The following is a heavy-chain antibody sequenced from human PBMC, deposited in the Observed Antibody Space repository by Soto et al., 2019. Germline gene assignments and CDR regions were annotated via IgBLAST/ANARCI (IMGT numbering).Heavy chain of an antibody. V-gene: IGHV4-28*01. CDR1: GYSISSSNW. D-gene: IGHD1-26*01. CDR2: IYYSGTT. Sequence: QVQLQESGPGLVKPSDTLSLTCAVSGYSISSSNWWGWIRQPPGKGLEWIGYIYYSGTTYYNPSLKSRVTMSVDTSRNQVSRKLTSVTAVDTAVYYCASREIQGPIDYWGQGTLVTVSS. J-gene: IGHJ4*02. CDR3: ASREIQGPIDY.